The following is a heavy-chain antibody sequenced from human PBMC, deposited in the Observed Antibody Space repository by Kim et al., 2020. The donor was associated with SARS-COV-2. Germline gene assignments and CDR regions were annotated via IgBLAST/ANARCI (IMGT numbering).Heavy chain of an antibody. V-gene: IGHV1-8*01. J-gene: IGHJ6*02. CDR2: MNPNRGNT. CDR1: GYTFTSYD. D-gene: IGHD3-22*01. Sequence: ASVKVSCKASGYTFTSYDINWVRQATGQGLEWMGWMNPNRGNTGYAQKFQGRVTMTRNTSISTAYMELSSLRSEDTAVYYCARGGAITMIVVVITPYYYYGRDVWGQGTTVTVSS. CDR3: ARGGAITMIVVVITPYYYYGRDV.